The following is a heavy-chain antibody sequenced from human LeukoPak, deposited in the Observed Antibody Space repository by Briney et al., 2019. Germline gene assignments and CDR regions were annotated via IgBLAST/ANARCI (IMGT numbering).Heavy chain of an antibody. CDR3: AKMPVSYSSGWSNFDY. J-gene: IGHJ4*02. Sequence: PGGSLRLSCAASGFTFSSYAMSWVRQAPGKGLEWVSGISGSAASTYYADSVKGRFTISRDNSKDTLYLQMNSLRAEDTAVYFCAKMPVSYSSGWSNFDYWGQGTLVTVPS. D-gene: IGHD6-19*01. CDR2: ISGSAAST. CDR1: GFTFSSYA. V-gene: IGHV3-23*01.